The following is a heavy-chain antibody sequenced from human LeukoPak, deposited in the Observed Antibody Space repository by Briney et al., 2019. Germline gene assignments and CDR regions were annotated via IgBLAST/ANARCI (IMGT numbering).Heavy chain of an antibody. CDR2: INHSGST. CDR1: GGSFSGYY. J-gene: IGHJ6*02. CDR3: ARGRITMVRGAPHCYYYGMDV. D-gene: IGHD3-10*01. V-gene: IGHV4-34*01. Sequence: SETLSLTCAVYGGSFSGYYWSWIRQPPGKGLEWIGEINHSGSTNYNPSLKSRVTISVDTSKNQFSLKLSSVTAADTAVYYCARGRITMVRGAPHCYYYGMDVWGQGTTVTVSS.